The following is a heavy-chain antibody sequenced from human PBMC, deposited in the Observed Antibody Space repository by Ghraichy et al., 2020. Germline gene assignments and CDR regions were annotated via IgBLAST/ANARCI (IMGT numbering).Heavy chain of an antibody. CDR1: GFTFSSYA. D-gene: IGHD1-26*01. Sequence: LSLTCAASGFTFSSYAMSWVRQAPGKGLEWVSAISGSGGSTYYADSVKGRFTISRDNSKNTLYLQMNSLRAEDTAVYYCAKDLSSLGAKTDYWAREPWSPSPQ. J-gene: IGHJ4*02. CDR3: AKDLSSLGAKTDY. V-gene: IGHV3-23*01. CDR2: ISGSGGST.